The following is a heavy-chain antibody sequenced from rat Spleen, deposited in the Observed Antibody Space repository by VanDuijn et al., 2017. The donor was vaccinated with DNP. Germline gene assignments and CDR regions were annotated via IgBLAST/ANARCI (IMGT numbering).Heavy chain of an antibody. CDR3: ARGSTSIYWYFDF. CDR2: ISTGGGNT. V-gene: IGHV5-25*01. CDR1: GFTFSNYD. Sequence: EVQLVETGGGLVQPGRSLKLSCAVSGFTFSNYDMAWVRQAPTKGLEWVASISTGGGNTYYRDSVKGRFTISRDNAKSSLYLQMNSLKSEDTATYYCARGSTSIYWYFDFWGPGTMVTVSS. J-gene: IGHJ1*01. D-gene: IGHD2-5*01.